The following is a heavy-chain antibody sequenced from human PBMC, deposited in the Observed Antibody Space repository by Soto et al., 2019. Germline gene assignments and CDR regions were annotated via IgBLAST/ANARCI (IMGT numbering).Heavy chain of an antibody. Sequence: PGGSLRLSCAASGFTFSSYGMHWVRQAPGKGLEWVAVISYDGSNKYYADSVKGRFTISRDNSKNTLYLQMNSLRAEDTAVYYCASGSYPTSKAFDYWGQGTLVTVSS. CDR2: ISYDGSNK. D-gene: IGHD1-26*01. V-gene: IGHV3-30*03. CDR1: GFTFSSYG. J-gene: IGHJ4*02. CDR3: ASGSYPTSKAFDY.